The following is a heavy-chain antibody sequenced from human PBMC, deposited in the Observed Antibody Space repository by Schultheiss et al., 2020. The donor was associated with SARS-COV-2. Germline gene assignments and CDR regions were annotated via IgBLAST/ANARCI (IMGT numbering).Heavy chain of an antibody. Sequence: SQTLSLTCTVSGGSISSYYWSWIRQPPGKGLEWIGYIYYSGSTNYNPSLKSRVTISVDTYKNQFSLKLSSVTAADTAVYYCASTYCGGDCYSWGWFDPWGQGALVTVSS. CDR1: GGSISSYY. J-gene: IGHJ5*02. CDR3: ASTYCGGDCYSWGWFDP. V-gene: IGHV4-59*12. D-gene: IGHD2-21*02. CDR2: IYYSGST.